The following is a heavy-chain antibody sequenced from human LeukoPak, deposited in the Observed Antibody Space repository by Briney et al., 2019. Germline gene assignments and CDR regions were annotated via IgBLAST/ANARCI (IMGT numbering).Heavy chain of an antibody. V-gene: IGHV4-34*01. CDR3: ARLYRYGSATQYYYYYYMDV. CDR1: GGSFSGYY. D-gene: IGHD5-18*01. Sequence: SETLSLTCAVYGGSFSGYYWTWIRQPPGKGLEWIGEINHSGGTNYNPSLKGRFTISVDTSKNQFSLKLSSVTAADTALYFCARLYRYGSATQYYYYYYMDVWGKGTTVTVSS. CDR2: INHSGGT. J-gene: IGHJ6*03.